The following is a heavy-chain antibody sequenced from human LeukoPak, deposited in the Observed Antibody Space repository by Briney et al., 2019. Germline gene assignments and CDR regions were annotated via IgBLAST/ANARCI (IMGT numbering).Heavy chain of an antibody. J-gene: IGHJ4*02. V-gene: IGHV3-53*01. CDR3: AREYYYDSSGYYYKAFDY. CDR1: GFTVSSNY. D-gene: IGHD3-22*01. CDR2: IYSGGST. Sequence: PGGSLRLSCAASGFTVSSNYMSWVRQAPGKGLEWVSVIYSGGSTYYADSVKGRFTISRDNSKNTLYLQMNSLRAEDTAVYYCAREYYYDSSGYYYKAFDYWGQGTLVTVSS.